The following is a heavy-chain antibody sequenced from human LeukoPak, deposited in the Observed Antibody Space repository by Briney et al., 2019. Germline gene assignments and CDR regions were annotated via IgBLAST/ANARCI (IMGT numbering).Heavy chain of an antibody. J-gene: IGHJ4*03. CDR1: GYTFTSYG. D-gene: IGHD5-18*01. CDR3: ARVDTAMVIDY. V-gene: IGHV1-69*04. CDR2: IIPILGIA. Sequence: SVKVSCKASGYTFTSYGISWVRQAPGQGLEWMGRIIPILGIANYAQKFQGRVTITADKSTSTAYMELSSLRSEDTAVYYCARVDTAMVIDYWGQGTTVTVSS.